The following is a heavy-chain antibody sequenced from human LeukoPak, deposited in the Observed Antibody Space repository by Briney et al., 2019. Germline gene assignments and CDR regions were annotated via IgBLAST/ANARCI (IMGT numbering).Heavy chain of an antibody. CDR2: ISGSGGST. V-gene: IGHV3-23*01. CDR1: GFTFSSYA. D-gene: IGHD2-21*01. Sequence: TGGSLRLSCAASGFTFSSYAMSWVRQAPGKGLEWVSAISGSGGSTYYADSVKGRFTISRDNSKNTLYLQMNSLRAEDTAVYYCARSSILWEYYFDYWGQGTLVTVSS. CDR3: ARSSILWEYYFDY. J-gene: IGHJ4*02.